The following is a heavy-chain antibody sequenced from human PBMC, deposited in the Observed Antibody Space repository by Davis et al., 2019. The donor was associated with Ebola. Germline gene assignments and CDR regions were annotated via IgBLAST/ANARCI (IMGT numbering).Heavy chain of an antibody. J-gene: IGHJ6*02. D-gene: IGHD6-6*01. CDR1: GGTFSSYA. V-gene: IGHV1-69*10. Sequence: SVKVSCKASGGTFSSYAISWVRQAPGQGLEWMGGIIPIFGIANYAQKFQGRVTITADKSTSTAYMELSSLRSEDTAVYYCARDGEQLVLHYYYYGMDVWGQGTTVTVSS. CDR2: IIPIFGIA. CDR3: ARDGEQLVLHYYYYGMDV.